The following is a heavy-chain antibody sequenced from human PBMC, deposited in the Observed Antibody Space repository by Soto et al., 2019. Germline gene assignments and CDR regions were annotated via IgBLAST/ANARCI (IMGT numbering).Heavy chain of an antibody. CDR3: ATYGAFAKYYFDY. V-gene: IGHV4-30-4*01. CDR1: GGSISNGDSY. CDR2: IYYSGST. D-gene: IGHD2-8*01. Sequence: PSETLSLTCTVSGGSISNGDSYWSWIRQPPGKGLEWIGYIYYSGSTNYNPSLKSRLTISVDTSKNQFSLKLSSVTAADTAVYYCATYGAFAKYYFDYWGRGALVTVSS. J-gene: IGHJ4*02.